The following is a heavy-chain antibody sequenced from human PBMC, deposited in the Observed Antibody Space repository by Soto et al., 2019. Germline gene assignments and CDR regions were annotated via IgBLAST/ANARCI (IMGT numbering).Heavy chain of an antibody. CDR2: ISAYNGNT. J-gene: IGHJ4*02. CDR3: ARDLLRGGGNY. V-gene: IGHV1-18*01. Sequence: QVQLVQSGAEVKKPGASVKVSCKASGYTFTSYGISWVRQAPGQGLEWMGWISAYNGNTNYAQKLQGRVTMPTTPSTSTAYRELRSLSSDATAVYYWARDLLRGGGNYWGQGTLVTVSS. CDR1: GYTFTSYG. D-gene: IGHD3-16*01.